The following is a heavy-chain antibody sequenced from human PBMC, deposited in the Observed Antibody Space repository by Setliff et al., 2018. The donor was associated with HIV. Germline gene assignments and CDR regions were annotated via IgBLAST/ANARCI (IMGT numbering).Heavy chain of an antibody. Sequence: SETLSLTCTVSGGSITTYYWSWIRQPAGKGLEWIGHIYPTGSTDYNPSPKSRVTMSIDTSKNQFSLKLSSMTAADTALYYCAREVDNPRDAFDIWAQGTMVTVS. CDR2: IYPTGST. CDR1: GGSITTYY. J-gene: IGHJ3*02. V-gene: IGHV4-4*07. CDR3: AREVDNPRDAFDI.